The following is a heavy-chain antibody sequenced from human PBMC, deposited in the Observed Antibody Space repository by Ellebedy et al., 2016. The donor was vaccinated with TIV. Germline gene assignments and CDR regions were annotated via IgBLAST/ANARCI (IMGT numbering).Heavy chain of an antibody. CDR1: GGSISSSSNY. CDR3: ARKGSVTTFVFAY. V-gene: IGHV4-61*05. J-gene: IGHJ4*02. Sequence: SETLSLXCTVSGGSISSSSNYWGWIRQPPGKGLEWIGYIYYSGSTNYNPSLKSRVTISVDTSKNQFSLKLSSVTAADTAVYYCARKGSVTTFVFAYWGQGTLVTVSS. CDR2: IYYSGST. D-gene: IGHD4-17*01.